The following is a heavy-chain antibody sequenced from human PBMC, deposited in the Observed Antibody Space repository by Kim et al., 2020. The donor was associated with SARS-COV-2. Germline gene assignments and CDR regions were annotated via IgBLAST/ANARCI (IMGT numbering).Heavy chain of an antibody. CDR3: ATPKEGEGLRF. CDR1: GFRFSIYA. J-gene: IGHJ4*02. V-gene: IGHV3-30-3*01. Sequence: GGSLRLSCAASGFRFSIYAMHWVRQAPGKGLEWVAVTSYDETTKNDADSVNGRFTISRDNSKNTLFLQMHSVRVEDTAVYYCATPKEGEGLRFWGQGTLVSVSS. D-gene: IGHD2-21*01. CDR2: TSYDETTK.